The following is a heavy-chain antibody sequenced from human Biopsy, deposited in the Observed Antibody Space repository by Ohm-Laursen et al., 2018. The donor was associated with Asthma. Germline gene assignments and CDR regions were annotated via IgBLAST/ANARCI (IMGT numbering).Heavy chain of an antibody. CDR3: ARFKRGYSYGYAGVFDY. J-gene: IGHJ4*02. CDR2: ISSSSSTI. V-gene: IGHV3-48*02. D-gene: IGHD5-18*01. Sequence: SLRLSCAASGFTFSTYAMHWVRQAPGKGLEWVSYISSSSSTIYYADSVKGRLTISRDNAKNSLYLQMNSLRDEDTAVYYCARFKRGYSYGYAGVFDYWGQGTLVTVSS. CDR1: GFTFSTYA.